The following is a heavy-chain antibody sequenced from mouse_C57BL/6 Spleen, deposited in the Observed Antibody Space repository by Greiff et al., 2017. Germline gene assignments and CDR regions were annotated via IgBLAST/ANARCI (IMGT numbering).Heavy chain of an antibody. D-gene: IGHD4-1*01. Sequence: EVKLMESGGGLVKPGGSLKLSCAASGFTFSDYGMHWVRQAPEKGLEWVAYISSGSSTIYYADTVKGRFTISRDNAKNTLFLQMTSLRSEDTAMYYCARNNWFYAMDYWGQGTSVTVSS. V-gene: IGHV5-17*01. CDR3: ARNNWFYAMDY. CDR1: GFTFSDYG. J-gene: IGHJ4*01. CDR2: ISSGSSTI.